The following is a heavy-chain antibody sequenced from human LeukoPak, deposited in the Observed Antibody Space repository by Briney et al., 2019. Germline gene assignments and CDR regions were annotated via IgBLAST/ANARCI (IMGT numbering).Heavy chain of an antibody. CDR3: ASSGLQNDAFDI. J-gene: IGHJ3*02. CDR2: ISGSGGST. D-gene: IGHD2-15*01. Sequence: GGSLRLSCAASGFTFSSYAMSWVRQAPGKGLEWVSAISGSGGSTYYADSVKGRFTISRDNSKNTLYLQMNSLRVEDTAVYYCASSGLQNDAFDIWGQGTMVTVSS. CDR1: GFTFSSYA. V-gene: IGHV3-23*01.